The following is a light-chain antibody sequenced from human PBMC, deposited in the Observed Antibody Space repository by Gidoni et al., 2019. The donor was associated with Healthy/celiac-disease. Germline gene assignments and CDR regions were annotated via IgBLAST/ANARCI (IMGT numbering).Light chain of an antibody. V-gene: IGKV4-1*01. J-gene: IGKJ4*01. Sequence: IVMTQSPDSLAVSLGERATINRKSSQSVLYSSNNKNYLAWYQQKPGQPPKLLIYWASTQESGVPDRFSGSGSGTDFTLTISSLQAEDLAVYYCQQYYSTPPTFGGGTKVEIK. CDR2: WAS. CDR1: QSVLYSSNNKNY. CDR3: QQYYSTPPT.